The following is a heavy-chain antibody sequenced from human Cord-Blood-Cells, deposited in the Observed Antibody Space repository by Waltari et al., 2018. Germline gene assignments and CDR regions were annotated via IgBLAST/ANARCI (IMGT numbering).Heavy chain of an antibody. J-gene: IGHJ6*02. V-gene: IGHV3-49*04. CDR3: TRDRDSIAARYYYYYGMDV. CDR2: IRSKAYGGTT. Sequence: EVQLVESGGGLVQPGRSLILSCTASGFTFGDYAMSWVRQAPGQGLGRVSFIRSKAYGGTTKYAASVKGRFTISRDNSKSIAYLQMNSLKTEDTAVYYCTRDRDSIAARYYYYYGMDVWGQGTTVTVSS. CDR1: GFTFGDYA. D-gene: IGHD6-6*01.